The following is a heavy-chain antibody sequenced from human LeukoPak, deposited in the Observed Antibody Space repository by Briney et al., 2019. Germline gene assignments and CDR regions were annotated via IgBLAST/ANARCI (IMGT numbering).Heavy chain of an antibody. Sequence: GASVKVSCKASGGTFSSYAISWVRQAPGQGLEWMGRIIPILGIANYAQKFQGRVTITADKSTSTAYMELSSLRSEDTAVYYCARDHLTGFGGLEEDYWGQGTLVTVPS. CDR1: GGTFSSYA. J-gene: IGHJ4*02. CDR2: IIPILGIA. D-gene: IGHD3-10*01. V-gene: IGHV1-69*04. CDR3: ARDHLTGFGGLEEDY.